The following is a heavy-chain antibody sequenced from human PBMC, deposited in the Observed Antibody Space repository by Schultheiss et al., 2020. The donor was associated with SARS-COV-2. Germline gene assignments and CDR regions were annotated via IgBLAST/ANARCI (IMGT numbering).Heavy chain of an antibody. J-gene: IGHJ4*02. Sequence: GGSLRLSCAASGFTFSSYEMNWVRQAPGKGLEWVSYISSSGSTIYYADSVKGRFTISRDNAKNSLYLQINSLRADDTAVYYCARDPAAWDYWGQGTLVTVSS. CDR3: ARDPAAWDY. CDR1: GFTFSSYE. D-gene: IGHD6-13*01. CDR2: ISSSGSTI. V-gene: IGHV3-48*03.